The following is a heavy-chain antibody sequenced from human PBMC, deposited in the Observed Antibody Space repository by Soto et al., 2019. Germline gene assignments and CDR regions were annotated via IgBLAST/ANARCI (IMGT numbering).Heavy chain of an antibody. CDR3: VHRAGMGGNSWLPNY. CDR2: IYWDDDK. D-gene: IGHD2-2*01. CDR1: GFSLSTSEMG. Sequence: QITLRESGPTLVKPTQTLTLTCTFSGFSLSTSEMGVGCIRQPPGKALEWLGLIYWDDDKRYSPSLKNRLTITKDTSRDQVVLTMTNMDPVDTATYYCVHRAGMGGNSWLPNYWGQGTLVTVSS. V-gene: IGHV2-5*02. J-gene: IGHJ4*02.